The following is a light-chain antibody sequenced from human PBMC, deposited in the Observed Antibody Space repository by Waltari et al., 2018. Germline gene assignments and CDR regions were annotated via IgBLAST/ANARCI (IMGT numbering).Light chain of an antibody. Sequence: QSALTQPPSASGSPGQSVTISCTGPSSDVGTYNYVSWYQQRPGEVPSLIIYDVTKRPSGAPDRFSGSKSGNTASLTVSGLQAEDEGDYYCASYAGSSDFVMFGGGTKVTVL. J-gene: IGLJ3*02. V-gene: IGLV2-8*01. CDR2: DVT. CDR3: ASYAGSSDFVM. CDR1: SSDVGTYNY.